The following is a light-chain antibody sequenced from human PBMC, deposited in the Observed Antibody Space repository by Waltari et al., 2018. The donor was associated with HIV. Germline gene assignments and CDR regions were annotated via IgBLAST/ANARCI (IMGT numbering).Light chain of an antibody. CDR3: GTWDTSLSAGV. CDR2: DSN. CDR1: RSNIGNNY. V-gene: IGLV1-51*01. J-gene: IGLJ3*02. Sequence: QSVLTQPHSVSAAPGQKVVLSCSGIRSNIGNNYVSLFQQLPGTAPKFIIYDSNKRPSGIPDRCSGSRSGTSATLSITGLQSGDEADYYCGTWDTSLSAGVFGGGTKVTVL.